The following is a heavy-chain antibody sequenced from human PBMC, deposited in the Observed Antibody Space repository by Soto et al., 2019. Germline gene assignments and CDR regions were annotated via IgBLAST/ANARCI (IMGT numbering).Heavy chain of an antibody. CDR2: ISAYNGNT. D-gene: IGHD3-16*02. V-gene: IGHV1-18*03. CDR3: ARVVKGATFDP. CDR1: GYTFTSSG. Sequence: ASVKVSCKASGYTFTSSGISWVRQAPGQGLEWMGWISAYNGNTNYAQKLQGRVTMTTDTSTSTAYMELRSLRSDDMAVYYCARVVKGATFDPWGQGTLVTVSS. J-gene: IGHJ5*02.